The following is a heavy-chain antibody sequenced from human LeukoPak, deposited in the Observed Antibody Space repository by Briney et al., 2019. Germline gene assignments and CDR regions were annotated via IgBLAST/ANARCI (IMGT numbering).Heavy chain of an antibody. Sequence: SETLSLTYTVSGGSISSYYWSWIRQPPGKGLEWIRYIYYSGSTNYNPSLKSRVTISVDTSKNQFSLKLSSVTAADTAVYYCARLKVPPLGNWNDGWFDPWGQGTLVTVSS. J-gene: IGHJ5*02. CDR3: ARLKVPPLGNWNDGWFDP. D-gene: IGHD1-1*01. CDR1: GGSISSYY. V-gene: IGHV4-59*08. CDR2: IYYSGST.